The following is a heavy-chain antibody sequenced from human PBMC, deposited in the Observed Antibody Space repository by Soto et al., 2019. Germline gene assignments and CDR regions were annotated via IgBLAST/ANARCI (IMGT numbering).Heavy chain of an antibody. J-gene: IGHJ6*02. V-gene: IGHV1-2*04. CDR3: ARDLRVDGNYYYYGMDV. CDR1: GYTFTGYY. D-gene: IGHD2-15*01. CDR2: INPNSGGT. Sequence: ASVKVSCKASGYTFTGYYMHWVRQAPGQGLEWMGWINPNSGGTNYAQKFQGWVTMTRDTSISTAYMELSRLRSDDTAVYYCARDLRVDGNYYYYGMDVWGQGTTVTVSS.